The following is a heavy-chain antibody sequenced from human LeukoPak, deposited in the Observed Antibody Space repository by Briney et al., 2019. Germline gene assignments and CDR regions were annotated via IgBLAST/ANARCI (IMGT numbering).Heavy chain of an antibody. CDR2: ISSNGGST. CDR1: GFTFSDYV. J-gene: IGHJ4*02. CDR3: ATFDPDGSDY. V-gene: IGHV3-64*01. D-gene: IGHD3-9*01. Sequence: GGSLRLSCAASGFTFSDYVMNWVRQAPGKGLEYVSAISSNGGSTYYANSVKGRFSISRDNFKNTLYPQMGSLRAEDMAVYYCATFDPDGSDYWGQGTLVTVSS.